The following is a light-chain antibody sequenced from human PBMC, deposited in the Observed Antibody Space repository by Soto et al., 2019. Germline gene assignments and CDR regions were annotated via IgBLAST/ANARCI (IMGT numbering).Light chain of an antibody. J-gene: IGLJ2*01. V-gene: IGLV1-44*01. CDR3: AAWDDSLNGVE. CDR1: SSNIGSNT. Sequence: QSALTQPPSASGTPGQRVTMSCSGSSSNIGSNTVNWYQHLPGTAPKLLLYSNEERPSGVPDRFSGSKSGTSASLAISGLQSEDEADYYCAAWDDSLNGVEFGGGTKLTVL. CDR2: SNE.